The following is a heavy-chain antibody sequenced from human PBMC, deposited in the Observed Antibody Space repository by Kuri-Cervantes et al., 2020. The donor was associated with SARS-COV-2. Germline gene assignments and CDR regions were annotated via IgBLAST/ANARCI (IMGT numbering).Heavy chain of an antibody. J-gene: IGHJ4*02. V-gene: IGHV3-23*01. CDR2: ISGSGGST. CDR3: AKDLPDYGDSFDY. Sequence: GGSLRLSCAGSEFTLSSYAMSWVRQAPGKGLEWVSAISGSGGSTYYADSVKGRFTISRDNSKNTLYLQMNSLRAEDTAVYYCAKDLPDYGDSFDYWGQGTLVTVSS. CDR1: EFTLSSYA. D-gene: IGHD4-17*01.